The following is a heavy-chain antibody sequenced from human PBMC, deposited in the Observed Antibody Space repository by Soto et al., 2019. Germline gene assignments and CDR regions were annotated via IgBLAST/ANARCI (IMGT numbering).Heavy chain of an antibody. Sequence: ASVKVSCKASGYTFTSYGISWVRQAPGQGLEWMGWISAYNGNTNYAQKLQGRVTMTTDTSTSTAYMELRSLRSDDTAVYYCARGPLLGSGYSSSLESFGGYWGQGTLVTVSS. V-gene: IGHV1-18*01. CDR3: ARGPLLGSGYSSSLESFGGY. CDR2: ISAYNGNT. J-gene: IGHJ4*02. D-gene: IGHD6-13*01. CDR1: GYTFTSYG.